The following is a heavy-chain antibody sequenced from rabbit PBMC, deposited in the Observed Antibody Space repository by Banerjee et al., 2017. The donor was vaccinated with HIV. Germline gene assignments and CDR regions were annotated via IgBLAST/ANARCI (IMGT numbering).Heavy chain of an antibody. Sequence: QEQLKESGGGLVQPGGSLKLSCKASGFDFSNYYMSWVRQAPGKGLEWIACIGDGSSGSTYYASWAKGRFTISKTSSTTVTLEMTSLTAADTATYFCVSWGVNFNLWGQGTLVTVS. CDR1: GFDFSNYYM. J-gene: IGHJ4*01. V-gene: IGHV1S45*01. CDR3: VSWGVNFNL. D-gene: IGHD4-1*01. CDR2: IGDGSSGST.